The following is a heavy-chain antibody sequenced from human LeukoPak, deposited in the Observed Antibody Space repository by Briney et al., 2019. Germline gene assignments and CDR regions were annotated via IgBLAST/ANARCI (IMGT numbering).Heavy chain of an antibody. V-gene: IGHV1-18*01. CDR3: ARDPAFRGAQMEY. J-gene: IGHJ4*02. D-gene: IGHD3-10*01. CDR1: GYTFTSYG. Sequence: ASVKVSCKASGYTFTSYGFGWVRQAPGQGLEWMGWISGYNGNTNYAQNLQGRVTMTIDTSTSTAYMELRSLRSDDTAVYYCARDPAFRGAQMEYWGQGTLVTVSS. CDR2: ISGYNGNT.